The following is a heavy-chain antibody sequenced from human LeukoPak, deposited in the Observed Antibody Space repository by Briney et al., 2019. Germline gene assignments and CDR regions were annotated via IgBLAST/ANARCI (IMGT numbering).Heavy chain of an antibody. CDR3: ARVAEAAAFDY. CDR2: ISYDGSNK. Sequence: GGSLRLSCAASGFTFSRYWMHWVRQAPGKGLEWVAVISYDGSNKYYADSVKGRFTISRDNSKNTLYLQMNSLRADDAAVYYCARVAEAAAFDYWGQGTLVTVSS. J-gene: IGHJ4*02. V-gene: IGHV3-30*03. D-gene: IGHD6-13*01. CDR1: GFTFSRYW.